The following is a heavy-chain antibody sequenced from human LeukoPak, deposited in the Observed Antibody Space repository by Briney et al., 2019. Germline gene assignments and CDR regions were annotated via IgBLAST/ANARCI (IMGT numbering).Heavy chain of an antibody. Sequence: ASAVTVSCKPSVYTFTNYGISWVRQAPEQGHEWMGWISAYNGKLNYAQKLQRRVPMTTDTSTSTAYMELRSLRSDDTAVYYCARVGRLSHRYYFDYWGQGTLVTVSS. CDR3: ARVGRLSHRYYFDY. V-gene: IGHV1-18*01. CDR1: VYTFTNYG. CDR2: ISAYNGKL. D-gene: IGHD3-10*01. J-gene: IGHJ4*02.